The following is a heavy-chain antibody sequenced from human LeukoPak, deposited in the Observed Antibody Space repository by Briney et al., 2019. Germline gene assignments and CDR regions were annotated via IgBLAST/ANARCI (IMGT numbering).Heavy chain of an antibody. Sequence: SVKVSCKASGGTFSSYAISWVRQAPGQGLEWVGGIIPIFGTANYAQKFQGRVTITADESTSTAYMELSSLRSEDTAVYYCARPNLGYCSSTSCRSLDYYGMDVWGQGTTVTVSS. CDR3: ARPNLGYCSSTSCRSLDYYGMDV. CDR2: IIPIFGTA. D-gene: IGHD2-2*01. V-gene: IGHV1-69*13. CDR1: GGTFSSYA. J-gene: IGHJ6*02.